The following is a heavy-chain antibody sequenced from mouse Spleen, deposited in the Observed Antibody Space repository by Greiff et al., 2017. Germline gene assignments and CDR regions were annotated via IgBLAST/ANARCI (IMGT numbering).Heavy chain of an antibody. CDR2: IRLRSDDYAT. CDR3: TDLGQGF. D-gene: IGHD3-3*01. Sequence: EVKLMESGGVLVQPGGSIKLSCVASGFTFSNYWMNWVRQSPEKGLEWIAQIRLRSDDYATHYAESVKGRFTIFRDDSKNSVYLQVNNLRVEDTGIYYCTDLGQGFWGQGTTLTVSS. J-gene: IGHJ2*01. V-gene: IGHV6-3*01. CDR1: GFTFSNYW.